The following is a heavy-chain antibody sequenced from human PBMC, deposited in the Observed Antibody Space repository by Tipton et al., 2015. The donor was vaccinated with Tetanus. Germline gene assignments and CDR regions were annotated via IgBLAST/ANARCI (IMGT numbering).Heavy chain of an antibody. V-gene: IGHV4-34*01. CDR3: ARDRGVRGGYYYYHGMDV. CDR2: INHSGNT. Sequence: TLSLTCAVYGGSFSAYYWSWIRQSPGKGLEWIGEINHSGNTNHNPSLKSRVTLSVDTSKNQFSLKLNSVTAADTAVYYCARDRGVRGGYYYYHGMDVWGQGTTVTVSS. J-gene: IGHJ6*02. D-gene: IGHD3-10*01. CDR1: GGSFSAYY.